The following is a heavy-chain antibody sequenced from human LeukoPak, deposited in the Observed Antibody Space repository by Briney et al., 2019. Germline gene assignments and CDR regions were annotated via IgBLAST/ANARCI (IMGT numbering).Heavy chain of an antibody. Sequence: ASVKVSCKASGYTFTGYYMHWVRQAPGQGLEWMGWINPNSGGTNYAQKFQGRVTMTRDTSVGTAYMELSRLRSDDTAVYYCARETYVKNWFDPWGQGTLVTVSS. CDR3: ARETYVKNWFDP. CDR2: INPNSGGT. D-gene: IGHD3-16*01. CDR1: GYTFTGYY. J-gene: IGHJ5*02. V-gene: IGHV1-2*02.